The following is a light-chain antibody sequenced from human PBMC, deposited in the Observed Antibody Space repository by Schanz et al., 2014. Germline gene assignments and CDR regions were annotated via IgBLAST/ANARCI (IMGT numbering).Light chain of an antibody. CDR2: DVS. Sequence: QSALTQPASVSGSPGQSITISCTGTSSDVGGYNSVSWYQQHPGKAPKLMIYDVSNRPSGVSSRFSGSKSGNTASLTISGLQAEDEADYYCSSYTSSITKVFGGGTKLTVL. V-gene: IGLV2-14*01. J-gene: IGLJ3*02. CDR3: SSYTSSITKV. CDR1: SSDVGGYNS.